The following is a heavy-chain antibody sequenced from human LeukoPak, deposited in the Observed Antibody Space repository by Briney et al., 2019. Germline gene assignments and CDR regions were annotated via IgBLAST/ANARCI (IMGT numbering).Heavy chain of an antibody. Sequence: SETLSLTCTVSGGSISSYYWSWIRQPPGKGLEWIGYIYYSGSTNYNPSLKSRVTISVDTSKNQFSLKLSSVTAADTAVYYCARAPGWYFDYWGQGTQVTVSS. V-gene: IGHV4-59*01. CDR1: GGSISSYY. CDR3: ARAPGWYFDY. D-gene: IGHD2-15*01. CDR2: IYYSGST. J-gene: IGHJ4*02.